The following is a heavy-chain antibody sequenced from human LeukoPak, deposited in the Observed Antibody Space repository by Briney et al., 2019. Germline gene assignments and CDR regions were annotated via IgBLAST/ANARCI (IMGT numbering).Heavy chain of an antibody. J-gene: IGHJ4*02. V-gene: IGHV3-74*01. CDR3: AKDHYWSIDY. Sequence: GGSLRLSCAASGFDFSSNWMHWVRHAPGQGLVWVSRIKGDGISTNYADSVKGRFTISRDIAKNTLYLQMNSLRAEDTGVYYCAKDHYWSIDYRGRGTLVTVSS. D-gene: IGHD3-3*01. CDR2: IKGDGIST. CDR1: GFDFSSNW.